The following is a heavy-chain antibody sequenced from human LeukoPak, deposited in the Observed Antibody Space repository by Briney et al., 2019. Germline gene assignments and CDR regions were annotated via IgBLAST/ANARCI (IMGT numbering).Heavy chain of an antibody. J-gene: IGHJ4*02. D-gene: IGHD4-23*01. Sequence: PGGSLRLSCAASGFTFSSYWMSWVRQAPGKGLEWVANIKQDGSEKYYVDSVKGRFTISRDNAKNSLYPQMNSLRAEDTAVYYCARQADPVVSYFDYWGQGTLVTVSS. CDR1: GFTFSSYW. CDR3: ARQADPVVSYFDY. CDR2: IKQDGSEK. V-gene: IGHV3-7*03.